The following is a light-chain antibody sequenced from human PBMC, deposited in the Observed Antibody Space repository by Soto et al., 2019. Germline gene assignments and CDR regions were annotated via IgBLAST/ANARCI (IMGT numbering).Light chain of an antibody. Sequence: EIVMTQSPATLSVSPGERATLSCRASESVSSYLAWYQQKPGQAPRLLIYGVSTRATGIPARFSGSGSGTEFTLTISSLQSEDFAVYYCKQYNKWPLTFGGGTKVDIK. V-gene: IGKV3-15*01. CDR1: ESVSSY. CDR2: GVS. J-gene: IGKJ4*01. CDR3: KQYNKWPLT.